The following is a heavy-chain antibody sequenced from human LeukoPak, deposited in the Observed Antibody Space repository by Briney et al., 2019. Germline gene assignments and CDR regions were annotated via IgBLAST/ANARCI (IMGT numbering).Heavy chain of an antibody. CDR1: GGSISSGGYY. Sequence: SQTLSLTCTVSGGSISSGGYYWSWIRQDPGKGLEWIGYIYYSGSTYYNPSLKSRVTISVDTSKNQFSLKLSSVTAADTAVYYCARAGSSTSWVWFDLWGQGTLVTVSS. CDR3: ARAGSSTSWVWFDL. D-gene: IGHD2-2*01. V-gene: IGHV4-31*03. J-gene: IGHJ5*02. CDR2: IYYSGST.